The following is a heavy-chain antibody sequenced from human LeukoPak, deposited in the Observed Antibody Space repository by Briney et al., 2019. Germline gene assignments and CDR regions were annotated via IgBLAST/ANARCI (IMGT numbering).Heavy chain of an antibody. J-gene: IGHJ4*02. CDR1: GFTVSDSY. Sequence: GGSLRLSCAASGFTVSDSYMSWVRQAPGKGLEWVSVIYNVGTTDYADSVRGRFTISRDNSKNTLYLRMNGLRPEDTAVYHCARENGYCSTTSCPFGYWGQGTLVTVSS. CDR3: ARENGYCSTTSCPFGY. V-gene: IGHV3-66*02. D-gene: IGHD2-2*01. CDR2: IYNVGTT.